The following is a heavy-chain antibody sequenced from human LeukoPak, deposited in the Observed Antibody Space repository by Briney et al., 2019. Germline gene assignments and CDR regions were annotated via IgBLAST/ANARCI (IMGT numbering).Heavy chain of an antibody. CDR1: GFTLNNYW. CDR3: ARGGSRSSGSFDY. Sequence: GGSLRLSCAASGFTLNNYWVHWVRQASGKGLVWVSHINGEGSSTTYADSVKGRLTISRDNAKNTLYLQMNSQRAEDTAVYFCARGGSRSSGSFDYWGQGTLVTVSS. J-gene: IGHJ4*02. D-gene: IGHD6-6*01. V-gene: IGHV3-74*01. CDR2: INGEGSST.